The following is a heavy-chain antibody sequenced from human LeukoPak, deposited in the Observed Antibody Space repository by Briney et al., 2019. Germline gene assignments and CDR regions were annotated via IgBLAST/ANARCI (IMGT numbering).Heavy chain of an antibody. V-gene: IGHV4-59*08. CDR2: IYYRGST. CDR3: ERHDSALYYFDY. CDR1: GGATTGYS. Sequence: PSDTLSLSRTVSGGATTGYSRSWLRQPPGKGLEWIGYIYYRGSTNYNPSLKSRVIISVDTSKNQFSLNLTSVTAADTAVYYCERHDSALYYFDYWGQGTLVTVSS. D-gene: IGHD3-22*01. J-gene: IGHJ4*02.